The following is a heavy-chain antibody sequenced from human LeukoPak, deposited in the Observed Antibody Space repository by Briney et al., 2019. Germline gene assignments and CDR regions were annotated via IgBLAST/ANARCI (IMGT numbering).Heavy chain of an antibody. CDR1: GFTFSSYA. D-gene: IGHD1-14*01. Sequence: GGSLRLSCAASGFTFSSYAMSWVRQAPGKGLEWVSAISGSGGSTYYADSVKGRFTISRDNSKNTLYLQTNSLRAEDTAVYYCAKGSTRPNWFDPWGQGTLVTVSS. CDR3: AKGSTRPNWFDP. CDR2: ISGSGGST. J-gene: IGHJ5*02. V-gene: IGHV3-23*01.